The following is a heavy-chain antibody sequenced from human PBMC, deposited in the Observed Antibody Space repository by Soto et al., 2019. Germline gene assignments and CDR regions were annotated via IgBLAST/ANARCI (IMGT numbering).Heavy chain of an antibody. CDR1: GFTFSDYY. V-gene: IGHV3-11*06. D-gene: IGHD4-17*01. CDR2: TSSSGGYT. J-gene: IGHJ4*02. CDR3: AKEYGRLDY. Sequence: GGSLRLSCAASGFTFSDYYMSWIRQAPGKGLEWVSYTSSSGGYTNYADSVKGRFTISRDNAKNSLYLQMNSLRAEDTAVYYCAKEYGRLDYWGQGTLVTVSS.